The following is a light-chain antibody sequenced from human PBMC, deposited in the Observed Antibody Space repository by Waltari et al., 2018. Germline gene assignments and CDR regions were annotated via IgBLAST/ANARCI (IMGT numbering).Light chain of an antibody. Sequence: SSELTQDAAVSVALGQTVRITCQEDSLGSNYPSRYQQKPGQAPIIVISGKNSRPSGIPDRFSGSSSGNTASSTITGAQAEDETDYYCNSRDINSNHFWIFGGGTKLTVL. CDR1: SLGSNY. V-gene: IGLV3-19*01. CDR3: NSRDINSNHFWI. J-gene: IGLJ3*02. CDR2: GKN.